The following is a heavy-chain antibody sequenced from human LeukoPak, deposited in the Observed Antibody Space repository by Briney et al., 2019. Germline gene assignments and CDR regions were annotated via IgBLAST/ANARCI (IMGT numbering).Heavy chain of an antibody. J-gene: IGHJ4*02. Sequence: SETLSLTCIVSGGSINSINCYWGWIRQPPGKGPEWIGSTYYAGNSYYNPSLKSRLTISRDTSKNQFSLKLSSVTASDTAVYYCARHQPGGGSGTKLPDYWGQGILVTVSS. CDR3: ARHQPGGGSGTKLPDY. CDR2: TYYAGNS. D-gene: IGHD3-10*01. V-gene: IGHV4-39*01. CDR1: GGSINSINCY.